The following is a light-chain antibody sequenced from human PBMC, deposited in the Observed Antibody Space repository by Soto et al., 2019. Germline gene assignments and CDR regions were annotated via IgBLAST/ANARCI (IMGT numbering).Light chain of an antibody. CDR3: QQANSFPRT. CDR1: RDISTW. J-gene: IGKJ1*01. V-gene: IGKV1-12*01. Sequence: DIQMTQSPSSVSASVGDRVTITCRASRDISTWLAWYQQKPGKAPKLLIYAASTLHIGVPLRFSGSGSGTDFTLTISSLQPEDFATYYCQQANSFPRTFGQGSKVDI. CDR2: AAS.